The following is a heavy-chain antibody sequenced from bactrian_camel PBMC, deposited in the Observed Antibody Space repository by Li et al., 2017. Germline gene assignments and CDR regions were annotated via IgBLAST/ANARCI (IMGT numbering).Heavy chain of an antibody. CDR3: AYDFDCTYLPVFESLSRTLLDWRGYLR. CDR2: IGSDGST. J-gene: IGHJ4*01. CDR1: GDTNNKHC. Sequence: HVQLVESGGGSVQTGGSLRLSCTVSGDTNNKHCFGWFRQAPGKEREGVAGIGSDGSTTYTDSVKGRFTISKDNAKNTLYLQMNSLKPEDTGMYYCAYDFDCTYLPVFESLSRTLLDWRGYLRWGQETQVTVS. V-gene: IGHV3S53*01. D-gene: IGHD2*01.